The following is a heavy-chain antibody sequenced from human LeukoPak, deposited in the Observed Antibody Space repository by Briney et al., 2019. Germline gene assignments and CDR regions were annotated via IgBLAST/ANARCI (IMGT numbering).Heavy chain of an antibody. D-gene: IGHD3-22*01. CDR1: GYTFTSYY. CDR3: ARAAGAYYYDSSGYYYFDY. CDR2: INPSGGST. J-gene: IGHJ4*02. V-gene: IGHV1-46*01. Sequence: ASANASRKASGYTFTSYYMHWVRQSPGQGLEWMGIINPSGGSTSYAQKFQGRVTMTRDTSTSTVYMELSSLRSEDTAVYYCARAAGAYYYDSSGYYYFDYWGQGTLVTVSS.